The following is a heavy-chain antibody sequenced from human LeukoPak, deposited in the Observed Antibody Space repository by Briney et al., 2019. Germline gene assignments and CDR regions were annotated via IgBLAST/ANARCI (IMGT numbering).Heavy chain of an antibody. J-gene: IGHJ6*04. CDR1: GFTFSSYG. V-gene: IGHV3-30*18. Sequence: GGSLRLSCAASGFTFSSYGMHWVRQAPGKGLEWVAVISYDGSNKYYADSVKGRFTISRDNSKNPLYLQMNSLRAEDTAVYYCAKDRTHITMVRGVMGYYGMDVWGKGTTVTVSS. CDR2: ISYDGSNK. CDR3: AKDRTHITMVRGVMGYYGMDV. D-gene: IGHD3-10*01.